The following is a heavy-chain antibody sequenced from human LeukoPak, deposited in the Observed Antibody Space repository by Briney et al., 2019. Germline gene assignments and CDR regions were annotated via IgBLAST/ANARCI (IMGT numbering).Heavy chain of an antibody. D-gene: IGHD2-2*02. Sequence: GESLKISCKGSGYSFTSYWIGWVRQMPGKGLEWMGIIYPGDSDTRYSPSFQGHVTISADKSISTAYLQWSSLKASDTAMYYCARHCSSTSCYINYWGQGTLVTVSS. CDR3: ARHCSSTSCYINY. V-gene: IGHV5-51*01. CDR2: IYPGDSDT. CDR1: GYSFTSYW. J-gene: IGHJ4*02.